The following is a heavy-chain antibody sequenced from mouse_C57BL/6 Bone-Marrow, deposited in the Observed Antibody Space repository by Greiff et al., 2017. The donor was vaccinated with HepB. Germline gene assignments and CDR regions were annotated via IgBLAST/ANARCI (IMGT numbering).Heavy chain of an antibody. CDR1: GFTFSDYG. J-gene: IGHJ4*01. V-gene: IGHV5-17*01. D-gene: IGHD2-4*01. Sequence: EVKVEESGGGLVKPGGSLKLSCAASGFTFSDYGMHWVRQAPEKGLEWVAYISSGSSTIYYADTVKGRFTISRDNAKNTLFLQMTSLRSEDTAMYYCARTYYDYIYAMDYWGQGTSVTVSS. CDR3: ARTYYDYIYAMDY. CDR2: ISSGSSTI.